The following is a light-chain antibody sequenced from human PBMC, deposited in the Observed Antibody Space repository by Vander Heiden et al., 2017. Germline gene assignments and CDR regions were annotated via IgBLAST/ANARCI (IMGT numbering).Light chain of an antibody. Sequence: IVMTQSPDSLAVSLGERAPLHCKSSQSVFLRPSNKKFLAWYKQKPGQPPKVIIYWASTREAGVPDRFSGSGCGTNFTLTISSRQAEDVAVYYCQQDFYVPPNTFGQGTRVEIK. CDR2: WAS. J-gene: IGKJ1*01. CDR1: QSVFLRPSNKKF. CDR3: QQDFYVPPNT. V-gene: IGKV4-1*01.